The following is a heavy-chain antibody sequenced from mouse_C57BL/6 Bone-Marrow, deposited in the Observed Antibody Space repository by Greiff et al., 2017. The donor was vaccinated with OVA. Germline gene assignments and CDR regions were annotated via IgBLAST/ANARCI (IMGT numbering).Heavy chain of an antibody. J-gene: IGHJ3*01. D-gene: IGHD4-1*01. CDR1: GYAFTNYL. CDR3: ARSNIGTAWFAY. Sequence: QVQLKESGAELVRPGTSVKVSCKASGYAFTNYLIEWVKQRPGQGLEWIGVINPGSGGTNYNEKFKGKATLTADKSSSTAYMQLSSLTSEDSAVYFCARSNIGTAWFAYWGQGTLVTVSA. V-gene: IGHV1-54*01. CDR2: INPGSGGT.